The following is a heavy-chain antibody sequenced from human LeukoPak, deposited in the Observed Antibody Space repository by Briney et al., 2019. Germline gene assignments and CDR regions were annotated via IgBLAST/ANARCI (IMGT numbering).Heavy chain of an antibody. CDR3: ARGAIGYCSGGSCCAHFQH. D-gene: IGHD2-15*01. V-gene: IGHV4-59*01. J-gene: IGHJ1*01. CDR2: IYYSGST. Sequence: SETLSLTCTVSGGSISSYYWSWIRQPPGKGLEWIGYIYYSGSTNYNPSLKSRVTISVDTSKNQFSLKLSSVTAADTAVYYCARGAIGYCSGGSCCAHFQHWGQGTLVTVSS. CDR1: GGSISSYY.